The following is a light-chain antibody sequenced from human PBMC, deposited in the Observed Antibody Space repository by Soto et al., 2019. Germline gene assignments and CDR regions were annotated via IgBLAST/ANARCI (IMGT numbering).Light chain of an antibody. J-gene: IGLJ2*01. Sequence: QSVLTQPAPVSGAPGQSVTISCTGTSSDVGGYNYVSWYQQHPGKAPKLMIYDVSNRPSGVSNRFSGSKSGNTASLTISGLQAEDEADYYCSSYTSSSTLVFGGGTKVTVL. CDR3: SSYTSSSTLV. CDR1: SSDVGGYNY. CDR2: DVS. V-gene: IGLV2-14*01.